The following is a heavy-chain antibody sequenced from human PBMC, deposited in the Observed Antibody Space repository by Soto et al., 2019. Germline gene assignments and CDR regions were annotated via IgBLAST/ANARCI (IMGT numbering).Heavy chain of an antibody. Sequence: GASVKVSCKVSGYTLTELSMHWVRQAPGKGLEWMGGFDPEDGETIYAQKFQGRVTMTEDTSTDTAYMELSSLRSEDTAVFYCGRVYGTYYDALTGLWGGHFDSWGQGTQVTXSS. CDR2: FDPEDGET. CDR3: GRVYGTYYDALTGLWGGHFDS. CDR1: GYTLTELS. J-gene: IGHJ4*02. D-gene: IGHD3-9*01. V-gene: IGHV1-24*01.